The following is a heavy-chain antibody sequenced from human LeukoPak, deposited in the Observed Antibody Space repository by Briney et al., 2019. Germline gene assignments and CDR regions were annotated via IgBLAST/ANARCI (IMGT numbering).Heavy chain of an antibody. CDR3: ARHDILTGYPSFDY. J-gene: IGHJ4*02. CDR1: GFTFSSYS. V-gene: IGHV3-21*01. D-gene: IGHD3-9*01. Sequence: GSLRLSCAASGFTFSSYSMNWVRQAPGKGLEWVSSISSSSSYIYYADSVKGRFTISRDNAKSSLYLQMNSLRAEDTAVYYCARHDILTGYPSFDYWGQGTLVTVSS. CDR2: ISSSSSYI.